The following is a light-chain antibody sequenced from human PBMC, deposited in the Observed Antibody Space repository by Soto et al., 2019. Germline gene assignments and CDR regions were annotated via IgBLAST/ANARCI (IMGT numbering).Light chain of an antibody. J-gene: IGKJ5*01. CDR2: GAS. Sequence: TKSQARLSLFQGERATLSCNCSQTVRSDLAWYQQKPGQAPRLLIHGASTRATGVPPRFSGSGSGTDFALTITCLHSEDFAVYYCQPYSTGPPSTFGQGTRLEIK. CDR1: QTVRSD. V-gene: IGKV3-15*01. CDR3: QPYSTGPPST.